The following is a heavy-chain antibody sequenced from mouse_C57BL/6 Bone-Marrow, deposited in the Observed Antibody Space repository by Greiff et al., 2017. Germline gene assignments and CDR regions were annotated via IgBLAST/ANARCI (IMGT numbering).Heavy chain of an antibody. J-gene: IGHJ1*03. Sequence: QVPLKQPGAELVMPGASVKLSCKASGYTFTSYWMHWVKQRPGQGLEWIGELDPSDSYTNSNQKFKGKSTLTVDKSSSTAYMQLSSLTSEDSAVYYCARGEYWYFDVWGTGTTVTVAS. V-gene: IGHV1-69*01. CDR3: ARGEYWYFDV. D-gene: IGHD2-10*02. CDR1: GYTFTSYW. CDR2: LDPSDSYT.